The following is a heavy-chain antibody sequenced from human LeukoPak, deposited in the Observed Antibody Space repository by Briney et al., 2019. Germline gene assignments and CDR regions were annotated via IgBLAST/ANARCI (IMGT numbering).Heavy chain of an antibody. V-gene: IGHV4-59*01. CDR3: ARVVREYCSSTSCYPIEYYFDY. D-gene: IGHD2-2*01. CDR1: GGSISSYY. CDR2: IYYSGST. Sequence: SGTLSLSCTVSGGSISSYYWSWIRQPPGKGLEWTRHIYYSGSTNYNPSLKSRVTISVDTSKNQFSLKLSSVTAADTAVYYCARVVREYCSSTSCYPIEYYFDYWGQGTLVTVSS. J-gene: IGHJ4*02.